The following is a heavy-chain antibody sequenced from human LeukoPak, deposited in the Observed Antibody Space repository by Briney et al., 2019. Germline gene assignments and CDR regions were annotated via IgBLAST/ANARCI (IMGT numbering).Heavy chain of an antibody. V-gene: IGHV3-21*01. CDR2: ISSSSSYI. Sequence: GGSLRLSCAASGFTFSSYSMNWVRQAPGKGLEWVSSISSSSSYIYYADSVKGRFTISRDNAKNSLYLQMNSLRAEDTAVYYCARAEDFWSGYLFDYWGQGTLVTVSS. D-gene: IGHD3-3*01. J-gene: IGHJ4*02. CDR1: GFTFSSYS. CDR3: ARAEDFWSGYLFDY.